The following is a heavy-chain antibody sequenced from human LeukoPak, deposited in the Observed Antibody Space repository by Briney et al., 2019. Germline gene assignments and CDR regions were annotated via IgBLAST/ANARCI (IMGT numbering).Heavy chain of an antibody. CDR2: INPNSGGT. D-gene: IGHD1-1*01. CDR1: GYTFTGYY. V-gene: IGHV1-2*02. CDR3: AGDRTVSILERQYYYYYYMDV. Sequence: GASVKVSCKASGYTFTGYYMHWVRQAPGQGLEWMGWINPNSGGTNYAQKFQGRVTMTRDTSISTAYMELSRLRSDDTAVYYCAGDRTVSILERQYYYYYYMDVWGKGTTVTVSS. J-gene: IGHJ6*03.